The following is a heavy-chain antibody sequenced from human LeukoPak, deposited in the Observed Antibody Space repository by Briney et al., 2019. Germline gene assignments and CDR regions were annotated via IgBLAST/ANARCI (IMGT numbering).Heavy chain of an antibody. D-gene: IGHD3-9*01. CDR1: GESFSGYY. V-gene: IGHV4-34*01. J-gene: IGHJ4*02. CDR3: ARGERYDILPSGSFQY. Sequence: SETLSLTCAVYGESFSGYYWSWIRQSPGKGLEWIGEINHSGSTNYNPSLKSRVIMSVDMAKNQFSLRLSSVTAADTALYYCARGERYDILPSGSFQYWGQGTLVTVSS. CDR2: INHSGST.